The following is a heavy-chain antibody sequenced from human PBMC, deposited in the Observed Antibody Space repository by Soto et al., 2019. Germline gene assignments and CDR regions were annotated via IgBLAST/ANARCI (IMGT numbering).Heavy chain of an antibody. J-gene: IGHJ6*02. CDR1: RFTLSSYA. Sequence: GGSVRLSCAVSRFTLSSYAIHWVRQAPGTGLEWVAVISYDGSNKYYADSVKGRFTISRDNSKSTLDLQMNSLRAEDTAVYYCARDEVGDYAINYYYYGMDVWGQGTTVTVSS. V-gene: IGHV3-30-3*01. CDR2: ISYDGSNK. CDR3: ARDEVGDYAINYYYYGMDV. D-gene: IGHD4-17*01.